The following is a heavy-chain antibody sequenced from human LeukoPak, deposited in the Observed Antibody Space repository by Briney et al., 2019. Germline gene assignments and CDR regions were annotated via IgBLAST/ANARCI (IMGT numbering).Heavy chain of an antibody. CDR1: GITVTQSD. D-gene: IGHD3-10*01. CDR3: ARVQGRQADY. Sequence: GGSLRLSCAISGITVTQSDMSWVRQAPGRGLEWVSLIYTDGATHYADSVKGRFTISRDNAKNSLYLQMNSLRAEDTAVYYCARVQGRQADYWGQGTLVTVSS. J-gene: IGHJ4*02. CDR2: IYTDGAT. V-gene: IGHV3-66*01.